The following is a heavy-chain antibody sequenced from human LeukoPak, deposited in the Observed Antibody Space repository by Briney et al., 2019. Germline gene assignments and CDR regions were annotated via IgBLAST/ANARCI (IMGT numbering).Heavy chain of an antibody. V-gene: IGHV3-23*01. CDR3: ARSGYDYWYFDL. CDR2: VYHGDDRT. D-gene: IGHD5-12*01. J-gene: IGHJ2*01. Sequence: PGGSLRLSCVASGFTFSNYAMTWVRQAPGKGLEWVSAVYHGDDRTYYPDSVKGRLAISRDISRTTLYLQMDSLRAEDTAVYYCARSGYDYWYFDLWGRGTLVTVSS. CDR1: GFTFSNYA.